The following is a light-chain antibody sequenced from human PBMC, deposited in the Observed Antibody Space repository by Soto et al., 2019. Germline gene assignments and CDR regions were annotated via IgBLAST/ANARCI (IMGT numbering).Light chain of an antibody. V-gene: IGKV3-15*01. CDR2: GAS. CDR3: QQYNNWPPVT. CDR1: QSVSSN. Sequence: EIVMTQSPATLSVSPGERAALSCRASQSVSSNLAWYQQKPGQAPRLLIYGASTRATGIPARFSGSGSGTEFALTISSLQSEDFAVYYCQQYNNWPPVTFGPGTKVDIK. J-gene: IGKJ3*01.